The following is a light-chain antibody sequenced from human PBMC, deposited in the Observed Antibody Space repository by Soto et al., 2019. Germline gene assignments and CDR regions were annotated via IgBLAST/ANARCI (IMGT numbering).Light chain of an antibody. CDR2: DVS. Sequence: EIIMTQSPVTVSVSPGERATLSCXAAQGVTTNFAWYQQKSGQSPRLLIYDVSNRATGVPARFSGSGSETDFTLTISGLRSEDSAVYFCQQYNNWPFSFGQGTRLEIK. CDR3: QQYNNWPFS. V-gene: IGKV3-15*01. J-gene: IGKJ5*01. CDR1: QGVTTN.